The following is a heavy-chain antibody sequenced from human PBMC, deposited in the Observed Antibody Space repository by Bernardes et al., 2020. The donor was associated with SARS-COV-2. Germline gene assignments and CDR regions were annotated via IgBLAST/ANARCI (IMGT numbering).Heavy chain of an antibody. J-gene: IGHJ4*02. D-gene: IGHD6-19*01. V-gene: IGHV3-21*01. CDR1: RFTFNTYA. Sequence: GSLRLSSSASRFTFNTYAITWVRPAPGKGLECVSPISRAGHTYYVDSVRGRFTISRDNAKNLLYLQMNSLRAEDTAVYYCARIDEVTGRDYWGQGTLVTVSS. CDR3: ARIDEVTGRDY. CDR2: ISRAGHT.